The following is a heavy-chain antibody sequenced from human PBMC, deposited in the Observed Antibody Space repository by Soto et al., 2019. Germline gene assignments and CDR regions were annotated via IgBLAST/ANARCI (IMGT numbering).Heavy chain of an antibody. CDR2: IYYSGST. J-gene: IGHJ4*02. CDR1: GGSISSYY. D-gene: IGHD2-21*02. V-gene: IGHV4-59*01. Sequence: QVQLQESGPGLVKPSETLPLTCTVSGGSISSYYWSWIRQPPGKGLEWIGYIYYSGSTNYNPSLKSRVTISVDTSKNQFSLKLSSVTAADTAVYYCARGWGLVFDYWGQGTLVTVSS. CDR3: ARGWGLVFDY.